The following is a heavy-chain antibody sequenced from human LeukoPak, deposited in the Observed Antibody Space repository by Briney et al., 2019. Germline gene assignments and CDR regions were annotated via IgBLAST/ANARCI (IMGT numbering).Heavy chain of an antibody. CDR1: GFTFSSHW. CDR2: INQDGTEQ. J-gene: IGHJ4*02. Sequence: GGSLRLSWAASGFTFSSHWMSWVRQAPGKGLEWVANINQDGTEQYYVHSVKGRFTISRDNAKNSLYLQMNSLRAEDTAVYYCARVGYCSTTSCYWRAFDCWGQGTLVTVSS. V-gene: IGHV3-7*01. D-gene: IGHD2-2*01. CDR3: ARVGYCSTTSCYWRAFDC.